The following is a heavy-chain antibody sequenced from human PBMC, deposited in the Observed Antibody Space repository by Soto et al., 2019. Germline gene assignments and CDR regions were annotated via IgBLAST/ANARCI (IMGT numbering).Heavy chain of an antibody. D-gene: IGHD6-13*01. V-gene: IGHV1-18*01. CDR1: GYTFTSYG. CDR2: ISAYNGNT. Sequence: ASVKVSCKASGYTFTSYGISWVRQAPEQGLEWMGWISAYNGNTNYAQKLQGRVTMTTDTSTSTAYMELRSLRSDDTAVYYCARHARGYSSSWTFDYWGQGTLVTVSS. CDR3: ARHARGYSSSWTFDY. J-gene: IGHJ4*02.